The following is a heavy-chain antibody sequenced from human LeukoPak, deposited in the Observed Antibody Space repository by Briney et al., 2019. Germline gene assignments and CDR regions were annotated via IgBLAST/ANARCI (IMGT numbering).Heavy chain of an antibody. CDR1: GYTFTSYY. CDR3: ARDGSYYYDSSGYYVGAFDI. D-gene: IGHD3-22*01. CDR2: INSSGGST. Sequence: ASVKVSCKASGYTFTSYYMHWVRQAPGQGLEWMGIINSSGGSTSYAQKFQGRVTMTRDTSTSTVYMELSSLRSEDTAVYYCARDGSYYYDSSGYYVGAFDIWGQGTMVTVSS. V-gene: IGHV1-46*01. J-gene: IGHJ3*02.